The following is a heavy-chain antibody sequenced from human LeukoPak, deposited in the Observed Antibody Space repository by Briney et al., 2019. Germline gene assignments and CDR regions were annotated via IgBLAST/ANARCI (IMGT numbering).Heavy chain of an antibody. CDR2: INYSGGNT. J-gene: IGHJ4*02. CDR1: GFTFSSYA. CDR3: ARVSLTGYYNHFDY. Sequence: PGGSLRLSCAASGFTFSSYAMTWVRQAPGKGLEWVSGINYSGGNTYYTDSVKGRFTISRDNAKNSLYLQMNSLRAEDTAVYYCARVSLTGYYNHFDYWGQGTLVTVSS. D-gene: IGHD3-9*01. V-gene: IGHV3-23*01.